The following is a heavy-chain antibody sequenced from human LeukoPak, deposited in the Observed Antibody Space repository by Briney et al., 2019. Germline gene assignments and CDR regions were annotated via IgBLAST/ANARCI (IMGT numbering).Heavy chain of an antibody. CDR3: ARRSTVLTANYEC. Sequence: PSETLSLTCTVSGGSISSGNYHWIWIRQPAGKGLEWIGRIYTSGNTNYNPSLKSRVSISIDTSKNQFSLRLSSVTAADTALYYCARRSTVLTANYECWGQGTLVTVSA. V-gene: IGHV4-61*02. D-gene: IGHD4-23*01. CDR1: GGSISSGNYH. J-gene: IGHJ4*02. CDR2: IYTSGNT.